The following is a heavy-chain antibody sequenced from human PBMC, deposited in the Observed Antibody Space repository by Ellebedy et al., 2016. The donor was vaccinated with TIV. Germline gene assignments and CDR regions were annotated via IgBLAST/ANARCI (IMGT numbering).Heavy chain of an antibody. V-gene: IGHV4-31*03. D-gene: IGHD3-22*01. J-gene: IGHJ2*01. CDR3: ARGMKDSSGYFYWYFDL. CDR1: GGSISSGDYY. Sequence: MPSETLSLTCTVSGGSISSGDYYWNWIRQHPGKGLEWIGYIYYSGSAYYNPSLKSRVTISQDTSKNQFSLKLSSVTAADTAVYYCARGMKDSSGYFYWYFDLWGRGTLVTVSS. CDR2: IYYSGSA.